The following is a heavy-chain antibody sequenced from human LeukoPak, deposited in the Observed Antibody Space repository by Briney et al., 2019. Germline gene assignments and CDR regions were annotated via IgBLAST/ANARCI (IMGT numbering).Heavy chain of an antibody. V-gene: IGHV3-30*03. CDR2: ISYDGSNK. CDR1: GFTFSSYG. D-gene: IGHD4-17*01. CDR3: ARETGSAVGSTDFDY. Sequence: GGSLRLSCAASGFTFSSYGMHWVRQAPGKGLEWVAVISYDGSNKYYVDSVKGRFTISRDNSKNTLYLQMNSLRAEDTAVYYCARETGSAVGSTDFDYWGQGTLVTVSS. J-gene: IGHJ4*02.